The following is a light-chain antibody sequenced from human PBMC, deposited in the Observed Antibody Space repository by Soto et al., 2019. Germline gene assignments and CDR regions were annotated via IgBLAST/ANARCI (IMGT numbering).Light chain of an antibody. J-gene: IGKJ5*01. CDR2: GAS. Sequence: EIVLTQSPGTLSLSPGERATLSCRASQSVSSNYLAWYRQRPGQAPRLLIYGASSRATGIPDRFSGSGSGTDFTLTSSRLEPEDFAVYYCQQYDSSPITFGQGTRLEIK. V-gene: IGKV3-20*01. CDR3: QQYDSSPIT. CDR1: QSVSSNY.